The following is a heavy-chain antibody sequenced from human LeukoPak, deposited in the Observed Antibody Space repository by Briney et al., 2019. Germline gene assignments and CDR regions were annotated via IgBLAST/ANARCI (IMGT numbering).Heavy chain of an antibody. CDR2: ISSSSSYI. V-gene: IGHV3-21*01. CDR1: GFTLSSYS. Sequence: PGGSLRLSCAAFGFTLSSYSMNWVRQAPGKGLEWVSSISSSSSYIYHAESVKGRFTISRDNAKNSLYLQMNSLRVEDTAVYYCAREGDSEWFDPWGQGTLVTVSS. CDR3: AREGDSEWFDP. J-gene: IGHJ5*02. D-gene: IGHD2-21*02.